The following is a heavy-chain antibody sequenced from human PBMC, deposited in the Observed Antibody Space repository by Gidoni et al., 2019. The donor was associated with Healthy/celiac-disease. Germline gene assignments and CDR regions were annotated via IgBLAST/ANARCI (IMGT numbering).Heavy chain of an antibody. Sequence: QLQLQESGPGLVKPSATLSLTCTVSGGSISSSSYYWGWIRQPPGKGLEWIGSIYYSGSTYYNPSLKSRVTISVDTSKNQFSLKLSSVTAADTAVYYCARDKSGSHSDEHYDYWGQGTLVTVSS. V-gene: IGHV4-39*07. CDR2: IYYSGST. D-gene: IGHD1-26*01. CDR1: GGSISSSSYY. CDR3: ARDKSGSHSDEHYDY. J-gene: IGHJ4*02.